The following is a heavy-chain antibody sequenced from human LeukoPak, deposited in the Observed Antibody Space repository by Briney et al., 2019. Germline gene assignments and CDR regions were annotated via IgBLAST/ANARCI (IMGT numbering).Heavy chain of an antibody. D-gene: IGHD2-21*02. J-gene: IGHJ6*03. Sequence: SVKVSCKASGGTFSSYAISWVRQAPGQGLEWMGGIIPIFGTANYAQKFQGRVTITADKSTGTAYMELSSLRSEDTAVYYCARDLAVVTATTEYYYYMDVWGKGTTVTVSS. CDR3: ARDLAVVTATTEYYYYMDV. CDR2: IIPIFGTA. V-gene: IGHV1-69*06. CDR1: GGTFSSYA.